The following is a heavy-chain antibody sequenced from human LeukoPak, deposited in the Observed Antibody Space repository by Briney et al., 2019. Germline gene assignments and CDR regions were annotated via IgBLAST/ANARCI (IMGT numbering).Heavy chain of an antibody. J-gene: IGHJ4*02. CDR1: GFTFSSYS. CDR3: ARDRLTGAFDY. D-gene: IGHD3-9*01. CDR2: ISSSSSTI. V-gene: IGHV3-48*01. Sequence: GGSLRLSCAASGFTFSSYSMNWVRQAPGKGLEWVSYISSSSSTIYYADSVKGRFTISRDNAKNSLYLQMNSLRAEDTAVYYGARDRLTGAFDYWGQGTLVTVSS.